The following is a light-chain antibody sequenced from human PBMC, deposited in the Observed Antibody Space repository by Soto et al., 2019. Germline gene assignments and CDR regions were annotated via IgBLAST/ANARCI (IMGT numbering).Light chain of an antibody. CDR1: SSDVGGYNY. CDR3: SSYTGSTSYV. Sequence: QSVLTQPASVSGSPGQSITISCTGTSSDVGGYNYVSWYQQHPGKAPKLMIYDDSYRPSGVSNRFSGSKSGDTASLTISGLQAEDEADYYCSSYTGSTSYVFGTGTKVTVL. J-gene: IGLJ1*01. V-gene: IGLV2-14*01. CDR2: DDS.